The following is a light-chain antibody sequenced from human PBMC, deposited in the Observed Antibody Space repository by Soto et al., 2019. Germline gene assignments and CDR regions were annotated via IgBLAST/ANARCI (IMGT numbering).Light chain of an antibody. J-gene: IGKJ3*01. CDR2: DAS. CDR3: QQRSNWPRT. CDR1: QSVSSY. V-gene: IGKV3-11*01. Sequence: EIVLTQSPATLSLSPGERATLSCRASQSVSSYLAWYQQKPGQAPRLLIYDASNRATGIPARFSGSGSGTDFTLTISSLEPEDFEVYYCQQRSNWPRTLGHGTKVDI.